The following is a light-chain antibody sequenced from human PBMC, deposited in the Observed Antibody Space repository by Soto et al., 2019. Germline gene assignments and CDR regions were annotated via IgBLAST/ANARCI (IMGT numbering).Light chain of an antibody. CDR1: SSDVGTYDF. CDR3: CLYAVTFYV. J-gene: IGLJ1*01. CDR2: DVS. V-gene: IGLV2-11*01. Sequence: SALRQLGSVSGSPGQSYSISCTGTSSDVGTYDFVSWYQQHPGKAPRLMIFDVSERPSGVPDRFSGSKSGNTASLTISGLQAEDEADYYCCLYAVTFYVFGTGTKVTVL.